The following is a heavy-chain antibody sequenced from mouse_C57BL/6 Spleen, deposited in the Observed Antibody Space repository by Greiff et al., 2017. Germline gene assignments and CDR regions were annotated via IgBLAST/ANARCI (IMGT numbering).Heavy chain of an antibody. Sequence: EVQLQQSGPELVKPGASVKISCKASGYTFTDYYMNWVKQSHGKSLEWIGDIDPNNGGTSYNQKFKGKATLTVDKSSSTAYVELRSLTSEDSAVYYCAKYGSPYYYAMDYWGQGTSVTVSS. CDR2: IDPNNGGT. CDR3: AKYGSPYYYAMDY. D-gene: IGHD1-1*01. J-gene: IGHJ4*01. CDR1: GYTFTDYY. V-gene: IGHV1-26*01.